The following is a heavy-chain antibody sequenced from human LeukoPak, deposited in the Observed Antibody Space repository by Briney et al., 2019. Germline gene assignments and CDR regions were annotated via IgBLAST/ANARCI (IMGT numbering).Heavy chain of an antibody. Sequence: EASETLSLTCAVYGGSFSGYYWSWIRQPPGKGMEWIGEINHSGSTNYNPSLKSRVTISVDTSKNQFSLKLSSVTAADTAVYYCARGGLDDSSLDPWGQGTLVTVSS. CDR2: INHSGST. D-gene: IGHD3-22*01. CDR1: GGSFSGYY. CDR3: ARGGLDDSSLDP. J-gene: IGHJ5*02. V-gene: IGHV4-34*01.